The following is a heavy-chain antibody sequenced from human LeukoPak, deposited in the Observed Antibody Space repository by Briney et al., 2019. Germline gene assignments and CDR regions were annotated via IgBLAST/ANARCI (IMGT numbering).Heavy chain of an antibody. J-gene: IGHJ4*02. Sequence: GGSLRLSCAASGFTYSNYAMNWVRQAPGKGLEWVSSISGGGNTHYADSVKGRFTISRDNSKNTLYLQMNSLRAEDTAVYYCAKRSAESSGYFNYWGQGILVTVSS. CDR2: ISGGGNT. CDR1: GFTYSNYA. CDR3: AKRSAESSGYFNY. D-gene: IGHD6-19*01. V-gene: IGHV3-23*01.